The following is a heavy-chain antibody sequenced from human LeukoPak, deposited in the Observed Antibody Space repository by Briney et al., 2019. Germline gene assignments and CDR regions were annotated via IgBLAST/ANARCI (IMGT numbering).Heavy chain of an antibody. Sequence: GGSLRLSCAASGFTFASYAMTWVRQAPGKGLEWVSAINSNGGSTCYADSVKGRFTTSRDNSKNTLFLQMNSLRAEDTALYYCAKYLYTSGSFYDYWGQGTLVTVSS. V-gene: IGHV3-23*01. D-gene: IGHD3-10*01. CDR2: INSNGGST. J-gene: IGHJ4*02. CDR1: GFTFASYA. CDR3: AKYLYTSGSFYDY.